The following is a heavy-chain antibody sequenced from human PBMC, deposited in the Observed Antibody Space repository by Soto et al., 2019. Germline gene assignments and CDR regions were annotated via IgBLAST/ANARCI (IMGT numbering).Heavy chain of an antibody. CDR3: AVDSSSSFYNWFDP. D-gene: IGHD6-6*01. V-gene: IGHV3-30-3*01. CDR2: ISYDGSNK. Sequence: GGSLRLSCAASGFTFRSYAMHWVRQAPGKGLEWVAVISYDGSNKYYADSVKGRFTISRDNSKNTLYLQMNSLRAEDTAVYYCAVDSSSSFYNWFDPWGQGTLVTVSS. J-gene: IGHJ5*02. CDR1: GFTFRSYA.